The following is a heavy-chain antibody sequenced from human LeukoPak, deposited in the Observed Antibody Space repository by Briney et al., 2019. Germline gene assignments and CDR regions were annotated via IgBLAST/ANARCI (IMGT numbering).Heavy chain of an antibody. J-gene: IGHJ4*02. CDR2: ISWNSGSI. V-gene: IGHV3-9*01. CDR1: GFTFDDYA. Sequence: PGGSLRLSCAASGFTFDDYAMHWVRQAPGKGLEWVSGISWNSGSIGYADSVKGRFTISRDNAKNSLYLQMNSLRAEATALYSCAKAQDGYNSPPFDYWGQGTLVTVSS. CDR3: AKAQDGYNSPPFDY. D-gene: IGHD5-24*01.